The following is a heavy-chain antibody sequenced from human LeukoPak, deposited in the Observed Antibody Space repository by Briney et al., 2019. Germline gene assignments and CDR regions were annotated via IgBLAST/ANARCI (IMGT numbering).Heavy chain of an antibody. V-gene: IGHV4-38-2*01. CDR3: ATTGTKSDY. Sequence: WETLSLTCAVSGYSISSGYYWGCIRPPPGKGLEWIGSIYHSGSTYYNPSLKSRVTISVDTSKNQFSLKLSSVTAADTAVYYCATTGTKSDYWGQGTLVTVSS. J-gene: IGHJ4*02. CDR1: GYSISSGYY. CDR2: IYHSGST. D-gene: IGHD1-7*01.